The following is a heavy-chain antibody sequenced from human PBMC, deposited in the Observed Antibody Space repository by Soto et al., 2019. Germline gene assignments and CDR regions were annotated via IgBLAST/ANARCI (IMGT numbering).Heavy chain of an antibody. CDR2: VSGSGGST. Sequence: EVQLLESGGGLVQPGGSLRLSCAASGFTFSSYAMSWVRQAPGKGLEWVSTVSGSGGSTYYADSVKGRFTISRDNSKNTLYLQMNSLRAEDTAVYYCAKTRSATVTNWYFDLWGRGTLVTVSS. CDR3: AKTRSATVTNWYFDL. V-gene: IGHV3-23*01. D-gene: IGHD4-17*01. J-gene: IGHJ2*01. CDR1: GFTFSSYA.